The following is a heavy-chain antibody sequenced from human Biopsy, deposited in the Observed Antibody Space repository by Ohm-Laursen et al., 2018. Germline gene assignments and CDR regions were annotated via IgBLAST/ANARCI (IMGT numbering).Heavy chain of an antibody. D-gene: IGHD3-16*01. CDR1: GFTFSSYA. J-gene: IGHJ5*01. Sequence: GPTLSLTCAASGFTFSSYAMNWVRQAPGKGLEWVSGITASGGSTYYTDSVKGRFTITRDNSKNTLYLQMNSLRAEDTAVYYCAKSPSISMITNWFDSWGQGTLVTVSS. V-gene: IGHV3-23*01. CDR3: AKSPSISMITNWFDS. CDR2: ITASGGST.